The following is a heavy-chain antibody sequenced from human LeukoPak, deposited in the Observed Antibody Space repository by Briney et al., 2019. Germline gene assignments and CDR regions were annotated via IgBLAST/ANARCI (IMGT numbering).Heavy chain of an antibody. CDR2: IYPGDSDT. J-gene: IGHJ4*02. CDR1: GYSFITYW. D-gene: IGHD6-19*01. Sequence: GESLRISCKGSGYSFITYWIARVRQMPGKGLEWMGIIYPGDSDTRYSPSFQGQVTISADKSISTAYLQWSSLKASDTAMYYCARQGITVTGVDYWGQGTLVTVSS. CDR3: ARQGITVTGVDY. V-gene: IGHV5-51*01.